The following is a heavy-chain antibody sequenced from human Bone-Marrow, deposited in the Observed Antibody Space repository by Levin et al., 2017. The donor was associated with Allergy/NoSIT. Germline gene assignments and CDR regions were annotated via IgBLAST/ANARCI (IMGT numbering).Heavy chain of an antibody. CDR3: ARGPNSSGWQWDDAFDI. J-gene: IGHJ3*02. Sequence: PGGSLRLSCAASGLTFSSYAMHWVRQAPGKGLEWVAVISYDGSNKYYADSVKGRFTISRDNSKNTLYLQMNSLRAEDTAVYYCARGPNSSGWQWDDAFDIWGQGTMVTVSS. V-gene: IGHV3-30-3*01. D-gene: IGHD6-19*01. CDR1: GLTFSSYA. CDR2: ISYDGSNK.